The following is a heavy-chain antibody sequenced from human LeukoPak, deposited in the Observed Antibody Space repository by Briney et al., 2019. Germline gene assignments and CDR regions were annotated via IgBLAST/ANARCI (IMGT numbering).Heavy chain of an antibody. D-gene: IGHD3-10*01. J-gene: IGHJ4*02. Sequence: GGSLRLSCAASGFTFSSYEMNWVRQAPGKGLEWVSYISSSGSTIYYADSVKGRFTISRDNSKNTLYLQMNGLRAEDTAFYYCAKDHGSGSYYNLPDYWGQGTLVTVSS. CDR3: AKDHGSGSYYNLPDY. V-gene: IGHV3-48*03. CDR1: GFTFSSYE. CDR2: ISSSGSTI.